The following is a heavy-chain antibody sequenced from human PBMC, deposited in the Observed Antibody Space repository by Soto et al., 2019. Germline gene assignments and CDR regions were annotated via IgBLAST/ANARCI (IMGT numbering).Heavy chain of an antibody. D-gene: IGHD2-21*02. Sequence: EVQLVESGGGLVQPGGSLRLSWAASGFTVSSNYMSWVRQAPGKGLVWVSVIYSGGSTYYADSVKGRFTISRHNSKNTRYLQMNSFRADDTGGYYCASVGSYCGGDCSHLFDHWGRGTLVTVSS. V-gene: IGHV3-53*04. CDR2: IYSGGST. CDR3: ASVGSYCGGDCSHLFDH. J-gene: IGHJ2*01. CDR1: GFTVSSNY.